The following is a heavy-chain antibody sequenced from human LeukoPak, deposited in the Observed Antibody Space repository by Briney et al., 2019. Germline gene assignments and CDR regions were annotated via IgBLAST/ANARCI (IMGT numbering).Heavy chain of an antibody. D-gene: IGHD4-11*01. CDR2: ISGNGGST. CDR1: GFTFSSYA. V-gene: IGHV3-64D*06. CDR3: VKGGEAVMYYFDF. Sequence: GGSLRLSCSASGFTFSSYAMHWVRQTPGKGLEYISAISGNGGSTYYADSVKGRFTISRDNSKSTLYLQMSSLRPEDTAVHHCVKGGEAVMYYFDFWGQGTLVTVSS. J-gene: IGHJ4*02.